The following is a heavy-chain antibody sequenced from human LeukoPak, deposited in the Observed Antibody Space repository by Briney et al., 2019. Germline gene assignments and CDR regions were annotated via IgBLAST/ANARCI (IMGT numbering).Heavy chain of an antibody. CDR1: GGSISSSSYY. J-gene: IGHJ4*02. Sequence: SETLSLTCTVSGGSISSSSYYWGWIRQPPGKGLEWIGTIYYSGSTYYNPSLKSRVTISVDTSKNQFSLKLSSVTAADTAVFYCASLRERSYYARGFDYWGQGTLVTVSS. V-gene: IGHV4-39*01. CDR2: IYYSGST. D-gene: IGHD1-26*01. CDR3: ASLRERSYYARGFDY.